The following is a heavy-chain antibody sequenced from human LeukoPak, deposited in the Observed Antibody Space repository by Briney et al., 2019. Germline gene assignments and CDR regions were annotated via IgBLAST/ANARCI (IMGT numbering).Heavy chain of an antibody. CDR3: ARDLSAHGDYVYY. V-gene: IGHV3-20*04. Sequence: GGSLRLPCAASGFTFSSYSMNWVRQAPGKGLEWVSGINWNGGSTGYADSVKGRFTISRDNAKNSLYLQMNSLRAEDTALYYCARDLSAHGDYVYYWGQGTLVTVSS. CDR1: GFTFSSYS. CDR2: INWNGGST. J-gene: IGHJ4*02. D-gene: IGHD4-17*01.